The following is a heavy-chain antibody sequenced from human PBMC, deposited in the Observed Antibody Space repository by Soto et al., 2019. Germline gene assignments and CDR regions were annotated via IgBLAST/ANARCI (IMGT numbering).Heavy chain of an antibody. Sequence: EVQLVESGGGLVQPGGSLRLSCAASGFTFSSYEMNWVRQAPGKGLEWVSYISSSGSTIYYADSVKGRFTISRDNAKNSRYLQMNGLRAEDTAVYYCARGIYDFWSGSPQDGMDVWGQGTTVTVSS. V-gene: IGHV3-48*03. CDR1: GFTFSSYE. CDR2: ISSSGSTI. J-gene: IGHJ6*02. CDR3: ARGIYDFWSGSPQDGMDV. D-gene: IGHD3-3*01.